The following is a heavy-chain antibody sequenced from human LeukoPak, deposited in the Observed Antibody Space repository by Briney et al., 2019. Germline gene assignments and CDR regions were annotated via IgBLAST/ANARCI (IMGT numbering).Heavy chain of an antibody. CDR3: ARGTAYYVNDY. CDR2: IRGSGGST. D-gene: IGHD1-26*01. V-gene: IGHV3-23*01. CDR1: GFTFTSYA. J-gene: IGHJ4*02. Sequence: GGSLRLSCAASGFTFTSYAMSWVRQAPGKGLEWVSAIRGSGGSTYYADSVKGRFTISRDNAKNSLYLQMNSLRAEDTAVYYCARGTAYYVNDYWGQGALVTVSS.